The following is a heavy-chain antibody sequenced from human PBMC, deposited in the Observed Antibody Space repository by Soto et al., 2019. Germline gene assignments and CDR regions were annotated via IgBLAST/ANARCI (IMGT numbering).Heavy chain of an antibody. CDR3: ANRYFEGYYYGMDV. D-gene: IGHD3-9*01. J-gene: IGHJ6*02. Sequence: GASVKVSCKASGYTFTGYYMHWVRQAPGQGLEWMGWINPNSGGTNYAQKFQGRVTMTRDTSISTAYMELSRLRSDDTAVYYCANRYFEGYYYGMDVWGQGTTVTVSS. CDR1: GYTFTGYY. CDR2: INPNSGGT. V-gene: IGHV1-2*02.